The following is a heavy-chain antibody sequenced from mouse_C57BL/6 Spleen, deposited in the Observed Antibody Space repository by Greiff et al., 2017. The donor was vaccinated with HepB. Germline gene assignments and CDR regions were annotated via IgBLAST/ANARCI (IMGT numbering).Heavy chain of an antibody. D-gene: IGHD2-3*01. V-gene: IGHV5-16*01. CDR1: GFTFSDYY. J-gene: IGHJ3*01. Sequence: EVKLVESEGGLVQPGSSMKLSCTASGFTFSDYYMAWVRQVPEKGLEWVANINYDGSSTYYLDSLKSRFIISRDNAKNILYLQMSSLKSEDTATYYCARDDDGAWFAYWGQGTLVTVSA. CDR3: ARDDDGAWFAY. CDR2: INYDGSST.